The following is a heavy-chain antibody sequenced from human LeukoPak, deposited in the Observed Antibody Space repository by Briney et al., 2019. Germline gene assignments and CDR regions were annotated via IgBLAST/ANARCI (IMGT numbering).Heavy chain of an antibody. CDR1: GYTFTSYG. J-gene: IGHJ4*02. V-gene: IGHV1-18*01. D-gene: IGHD6-13*01. CDR2: ISAYNGNT. CDR3: ARDPGIAAAGTNSD. Sequence: ASVKVSCKASGYTFTSYGISWVRQAPGQGLEWMGWISAYNGNTNYARKLQGRVTMTTDTSTSTAYMELRSLRSDDTAVYYCARDPGIAAAGTNSDWGQGTLVTVSS.